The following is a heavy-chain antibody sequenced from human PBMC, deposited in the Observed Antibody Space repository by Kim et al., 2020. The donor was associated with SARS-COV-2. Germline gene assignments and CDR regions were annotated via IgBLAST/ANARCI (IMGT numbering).Heavy chain of an antibody. CDR3: ARGFREDGMDV. V-gene: IGHV3-21*01. J-gene: IGHJ6*02. D-gene: IGHD3-3*01. CDR1: GFTFSSHT. CDR2: ISSSSSYI. Sequence: GGSLRLSCAASGFTFSSHTMNWVRQAPGKGLEWVSTISSSSSYIYYADSLKGRFTISRDNAKNSVSLQMNSLTAEDTAVYYCARGFREDGMDVWGQGTT.